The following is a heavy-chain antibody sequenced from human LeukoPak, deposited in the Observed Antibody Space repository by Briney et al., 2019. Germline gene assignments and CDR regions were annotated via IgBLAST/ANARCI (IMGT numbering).Heavy chain of an antibody. D-gene: IGHD6-13*01. J-gene: IGHJ4*02. CDR1: GFTFSSYA. V-gene: IGHV3-30-3*01. CDR2: ISYDGSNK. CDR3: ARDLGIAAAGPLRY. Sequence: HPGGSLRLSCAASGFTFSSYAMHWVRQAPGKGLEWVAVISYDGSNKYYADSVKGRFTISRDNSKNTLYLQMNSLRAEDTAVYYCARDLGIAAAGPLRYRRQATLLTVPS.